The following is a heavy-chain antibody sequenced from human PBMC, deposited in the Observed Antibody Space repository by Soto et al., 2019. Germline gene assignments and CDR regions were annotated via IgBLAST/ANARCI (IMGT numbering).Heavy chain of an antibody. CDR1: GGSVSSGSYQ. V-gene: IGHV4-61*01. D-gene: IGHD3-3*01. CDR3: ARLPFYDFWSCSVPRQV. J-gene: IGHJ6*02. CDR2: IYYTGST. Sequence: PSETLSLTCTVSGGSVSSGSYQWSWIRQSPGKGLEWIGYIYYTGSTNYNPSLKSRVTISVDTSTNQFSLKLTSVTAADTALYFCARLPFYDFWSCSVPRQVWGQGTTVTAP.